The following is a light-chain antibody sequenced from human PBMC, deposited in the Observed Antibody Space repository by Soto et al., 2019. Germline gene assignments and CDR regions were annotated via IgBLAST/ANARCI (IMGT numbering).Light chain of an antibody. Sequence: DIQMTQSPSTLAASVGDRVTISCRASQSIVNWLAWYQQKPGKAPKVLIYDASNLESGVPSRFSGSGSGTEFTLTITNLQPDDFATYYCQQYDSYSRTFGQGTKVDIK. CDR1: QSIVNW. J-gene: IGKJ1*01. CDR2: DAS. V-gene: IGKV1-5*01. CDR3: QQYDSYSRT.